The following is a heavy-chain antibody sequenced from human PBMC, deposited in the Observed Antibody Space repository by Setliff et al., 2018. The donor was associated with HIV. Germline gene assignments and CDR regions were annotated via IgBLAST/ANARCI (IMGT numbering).Heavy chain of an antibody. CDR2: INHSGST. V-gene: IGHV4-34*01. CDR1: GGSISAYY. D-gene: IGHD1-1*01. CDR3: ARERLSRLGFDY. Sequence: PSETLSLTCNVSGGSISAYYWGWIRQPPGKGLEWIGEINHSGSTNYNPSLKSRVTISVDTSKNQFSLMLGSMTAADTAVYYCARERLSRLGFDYWGQGTLVTVSS. J-gene: IGHJ4*02.